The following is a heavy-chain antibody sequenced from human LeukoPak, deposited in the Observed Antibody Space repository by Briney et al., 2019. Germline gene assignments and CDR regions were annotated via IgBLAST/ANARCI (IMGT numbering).Heavy chain of an antibody. CDR1: GCTFSSYA. CDR2: IIPILGIA. J-gene: IGHJ3*02. Sequence: SVKVSCKASGCTFSSYAISWVRQAPGQRLEWMGRIIPILGIANYAQKFQGRVTITADKSTSTAYMELSSLRSEDTAVYYCARMYYYDSSGYYYSGSHAFDIWGQGTMVTVSS. CDR3: ARMYYYDSSGYYYSGSHAFDI. V-gene: IGHV1-69*04. D-gene: IGHD3-22*01.